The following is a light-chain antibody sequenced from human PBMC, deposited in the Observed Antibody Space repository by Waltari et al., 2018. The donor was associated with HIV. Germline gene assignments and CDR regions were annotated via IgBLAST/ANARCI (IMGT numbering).Light chain of an antibody. CDR2: DVN. CDR3: CAHGGSDTLYV. J-gene: IGLJ1*01. Sequence: QSALTQPRSVSGSPGQSVAISCTGTSSDVGGYNHVSWYQQHPGKAPKLLIFDVNKRPSGVPDRFSGSKSGNTASLTISGLQADDEADYYCCAHGGSDTLYVFGTGAKVTVL. CDR1: SSDVGGYNH. V-gene: IGLV2-11*01.